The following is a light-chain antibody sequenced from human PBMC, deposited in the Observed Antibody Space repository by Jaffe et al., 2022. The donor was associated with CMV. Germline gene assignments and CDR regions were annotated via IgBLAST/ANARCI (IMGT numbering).Light chain of an antibody. CDR1: RTVQYSSNNKNY. J-gene: IGKJ4*01. V-gene: IGKV4-1*01. CDR3: QQYYSTPLT. CDR2: WAS. Sequence: DIVMTQSPDSLAVSLGERATINCKSSRTVQYSSNNKNYLAWYQQKPGQPPKLLFYWASTRESGVPDRFSGSGSGTDFTLTISSLQAEDVAVYYCQQYYSTPLTFGGGTKVEIK.